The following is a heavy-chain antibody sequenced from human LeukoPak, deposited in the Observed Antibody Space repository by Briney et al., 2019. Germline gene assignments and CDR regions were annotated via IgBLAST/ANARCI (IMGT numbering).Heavy chain of an antibody. J-gene: IGHJ4*02. D-gene: IGHD3-10*01. CDR1: GFTFSSYS. CDR3: ARDMSGTMVREEYYFDY. CDR2: ISSSSSYI. V-gene: IGHV3-21*01. Sequence: GGSLRLSCAASGFTFSSYSMNWVRQAPGKGLEWVSSISSSSSYIYYADSVKGRFTISRDNAKNSLYLQMSSLRAEDTAVYYCARDMSGTMVREEYYFDYWGQGTLVTVSS.